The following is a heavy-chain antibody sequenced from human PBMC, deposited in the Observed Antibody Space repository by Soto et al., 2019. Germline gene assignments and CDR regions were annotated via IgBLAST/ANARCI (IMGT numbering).Heavy chain of an antibody. CDR1: GGSITTGGYY. J-gene: IGHJ4*02. CDR2: RYYSEST. CDR3: ARTKCSGGSCYSWSLDY. D-gene: IGHD2-15*01. Sequence: SETLSLTCTVSGGSITTGGYYWSWIRQLPGKGLEWIGHRYYSESTYYNPPLKSRVSISLDTSKNQFSLKLSFVTAADTAMYYCARTKCSGGSCYSWSLDYWGQGTPVTVSS. V-gene: IGHV4-31*03.